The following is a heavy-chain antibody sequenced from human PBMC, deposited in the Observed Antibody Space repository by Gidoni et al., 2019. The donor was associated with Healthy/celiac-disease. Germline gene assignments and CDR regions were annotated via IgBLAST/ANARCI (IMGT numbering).Heavy chain of an antibody. V-gene: IGHV3-21*01. CDR1: GFTFSSDS. J-gene: IGHJ5*02. CDR2: MSSSSSYI. D-gene: IGHD6-19*01. Sequence: EVQLVASGGGLVKPVGSLRLSCAASGFTFSSDSMNWVRQAPGKGLEWVSSMSSSSSYIYYADSVKGRFTISRDNSKNSLYLQMNSLRAEDTAVYYCARDPGYSSGWYGWFDPWGQGTLVTVSS. CDR3: ARDPGYSSGWYGWFDP.